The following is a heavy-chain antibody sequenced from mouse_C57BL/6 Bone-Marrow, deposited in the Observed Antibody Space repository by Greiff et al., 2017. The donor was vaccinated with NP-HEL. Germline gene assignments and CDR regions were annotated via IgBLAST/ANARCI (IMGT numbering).Heavy chain of an antibody. Sequence: QVQLQQPGAELVRPGSSVKLSCKASGYTFTSYWMHWVKQRPIQGLEWIGNIDPSDSETNYNQKFKDKATLTVDKSSSTAYMQLSSLTSEDTAVYYCATYYSNYIYAMDYWGQGTSVTVSS. J-gene: IGHJ4*01. V-gene: IGHV1-52*01. D-gene: IGHD2-5*01. CDR1: GYTFTSYW. CDR2: IDPSDSET. CDR3: ATYYSNYIYAMDY.